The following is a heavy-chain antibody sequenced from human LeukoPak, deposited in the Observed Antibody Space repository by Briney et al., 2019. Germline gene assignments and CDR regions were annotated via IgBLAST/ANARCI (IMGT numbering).Heavy chain of an antibody. CDR2: IIPIFGTA. CDR1: GGTFSSYA. CDR3: ARGRDIVVVPAARIPTYNWFDP. Sequence: GASVKVSRKASGGTFSSYAISWVRQAPGQGLEWMGGIIPIFGTANYAQKFQGRVTITADESTSTAYMELSSLRSEDTAVYYCARGRDIVVVPAARIPTYNWFDPWGQGTLVTVSS. J-gene: IGHJ5*02. V-gene: IGHV1-69*01. D-gene: IGHD2-2*01.